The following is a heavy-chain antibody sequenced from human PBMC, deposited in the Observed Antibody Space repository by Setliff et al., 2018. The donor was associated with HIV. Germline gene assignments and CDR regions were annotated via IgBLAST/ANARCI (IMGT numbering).Heavy chain of an antibody. Sequence: SETLSLTCSVPGDSTSSYHWSWIRKTPGKGLEWIGYVSYNGNTNYNPSLKSRVTISLDTSKNQFSLNMRSVTAADTAVFYCATYKMIRGSIRIDYWGQGALVTVSS. D-gene: IGHD3-10*01. CDR3: ATYKMIRGSIRIDY. V-gene: IGHV4-59*01. CDR1: GDSTSSYH. CDR2: VSYNGNT. J-gene: IGHJ4*02.